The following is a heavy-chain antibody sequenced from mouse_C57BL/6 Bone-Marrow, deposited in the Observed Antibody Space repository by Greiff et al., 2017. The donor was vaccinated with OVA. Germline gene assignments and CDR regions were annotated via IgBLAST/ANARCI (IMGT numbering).Heavy chain of an antibody. Sequence: QVQLKQPGAELVRPGSSVKLSCKASGYTFTSYWMHWVKQRPIQGLEWIGNIDPSDSETHYNQKFKDKATLTVDKSSSTAYMQLSSLTSEDSAVYYCASRGRDYYYGSSYRYFDVWGTGTTVTVSS. V-gene: IGHV1-52*01. CDR1: GYTFTSYW. J-gene: IGHJ1*03. CDR3: ASRGRDYYYGSSYRYFDV. CDR2: IDPSDSET. D-gene: IGHD1-1*01.